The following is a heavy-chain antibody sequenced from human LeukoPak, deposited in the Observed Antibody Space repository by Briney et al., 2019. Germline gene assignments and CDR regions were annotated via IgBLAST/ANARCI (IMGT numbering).Heavy chain of an antibody. Sequence: GGSLRLSCAASGFTFSSYGMHWVRQAPGKGLEWVSAISGSGGSTYYADSVKGRFTVSRDNSKNTLYLQMNSLRAEDTAVYYCAKGLRYFDWLVLTNGMDVWGQGTTVTVSS. CDR1: GFTFSSYG. D-gene: IGHD3-9*01. V-gene: IGHV3-23*01. J-gene: IGHJ6*02. CDR3: AKGLRYFDWLVLTNGMDV. CDR2: ISGSGGST.